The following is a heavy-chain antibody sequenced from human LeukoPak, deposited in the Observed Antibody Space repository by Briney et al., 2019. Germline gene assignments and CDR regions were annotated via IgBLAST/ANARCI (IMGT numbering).Heavy chain of an antibody. Sequence: SVKVSCKTSGGTFSNYAITWVRQAPGQGLEWMGGIIPILGTANYAQKFQGRVTITADKSTSTAYMELSSLRSEDTAVYYCARVGSRTIFGVVQEKGMDVWGKGTTVTVSS. D-gene: IGHD3-3*01. CDR3: ARVGSRTIFGVVQEKGMDV. V-gene: IGHV1-69*10. CDR1: GGTFSNYA. CDR2: IIPILGTA. J-gene: IGHJ6*03.